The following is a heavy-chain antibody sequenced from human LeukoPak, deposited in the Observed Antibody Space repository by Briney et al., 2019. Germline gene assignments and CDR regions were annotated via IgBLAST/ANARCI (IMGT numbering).Heavy chain of an antibody. CDR3: ARDDSSGLRAYYFEY. CDR2: IRYDGSNK. Sequence: GGSLRLSCAASGFTLSSYGMHWVRQAPGKGLEWVAFIRYDGSNKYYADSVKGRFTISRDNSKNTLYLQMNSLRAEDTAVYYYARDDSSGLRAYYFEYWGQGTLVTVSS. D-gene: IGHD3-22*01. V-gene: IGHV3-30*02. J-gene: IGHJ4*02. CDR1: GFTLSSYG.